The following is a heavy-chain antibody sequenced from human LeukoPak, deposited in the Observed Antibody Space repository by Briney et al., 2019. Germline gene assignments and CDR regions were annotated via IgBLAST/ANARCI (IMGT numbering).Heavy chain of an antibody. V-gene: IGHV4-39*01. CDR1: GGSISSSSYY. CDR2: IYYSGST. Sequence: KTSETLSLTCTVSGGSISSSSYYWGWIRQPPGKGLEWIGSIYYSGSTYYNPSLKRRVTISVDTSKNQFSLKLSSVTAADTAVYYCARQWATTLHYYYYMDVWGKGTTVTVSS. J-gene: IGHJ6*03. CDR3: ARQWATTLHYYYYMDV. D-gene: IGHD5-24*01.